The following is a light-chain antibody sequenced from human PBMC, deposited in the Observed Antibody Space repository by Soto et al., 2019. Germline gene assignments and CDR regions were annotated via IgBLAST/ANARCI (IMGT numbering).Light chain of an antibody. Sequence: QSALTQPASVSGSPGQSITISCTGTSSDVGSYKLVSWYQQHPGKAPKLMIYEVTYRPSGVSNRFSGSKSDNTASLTISGLQAEDEADYYCSSYTIRNTLVFGGGTKVTVL. CDR2: EVT. V-gene: IGLV2-14*02. J-gene: IGLJ2*01. CDR3: SSYTIRNTLV. CDR1: SSDVGSYKL.